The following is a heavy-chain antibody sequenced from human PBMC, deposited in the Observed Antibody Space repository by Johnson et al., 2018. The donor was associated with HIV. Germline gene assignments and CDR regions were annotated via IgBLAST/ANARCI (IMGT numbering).Heavy chain of an antibody. CDR1: GFTFSDYY. Sequence: VQLVESVGGLVKPGGSLRLSCAASGFTFSDYYMSWIRQAPGKGLEWVAVISYDGSNKYYADSVKGRFTISRDNSKNTLSLQMNSPRVDDTAIYYCATAYCGGDCYWVTSDAFDSWGQGTVVTVSS. CDR2: ISYDGSNK. CDR3: ATAYCGGDCYWVTSDAFDS. D-gene: IGHD2-21*01. V-gene: IGHV3-30*03. J-gene: IGHJ3*02.